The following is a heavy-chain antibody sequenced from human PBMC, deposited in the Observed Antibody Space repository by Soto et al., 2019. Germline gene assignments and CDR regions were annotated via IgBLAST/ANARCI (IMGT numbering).Heavy chain of an antibody. CDR1: GYTFTDYG. V-gene: IGHV1-18*04. CDR2: ISTNNGNT. J-gene: IGHJ4*02. D-gene: IGHD6-19*01. CDR3: ARGVAVADVYYFDY. Sequence: QVQLVQSGAEMKKPGASVKVSCKAYGYTFTDYGITWVRQAPGQGLECMGWISTNNGNTNYAQKLLGRVTMTTDTSTSTAYMELRALISDDTSVYYCARGVAVADVYYFDYWGQGTLVPVSS.